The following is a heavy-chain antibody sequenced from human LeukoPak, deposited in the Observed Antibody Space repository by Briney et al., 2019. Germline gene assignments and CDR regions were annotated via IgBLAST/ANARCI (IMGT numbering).Heavy chain of an antibody. CDR1: GGSFSGYY. J-gene: IGHJ6*03. CDR3: ARHGGLYCSGGSCYIYYYYYMDV. D-gene: IGHD2-15*01. Sequence: SETLSLTCAVYGGSFSGYYWSWIRQPPGKGLEWIGEINHSGSTNYNPSLKSRVTISVDTSKNQFSLKLSSVAAADTAVYYCARHGGLYCSGGSCYIYYYYYMDVWGKGTTVTISS. CDR2: INHSGST. V-gene: IGHV4-34*01.